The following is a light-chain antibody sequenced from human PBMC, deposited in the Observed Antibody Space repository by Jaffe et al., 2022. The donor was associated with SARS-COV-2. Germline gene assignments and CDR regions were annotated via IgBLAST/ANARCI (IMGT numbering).Light chain of an antibody. CDR3: QQYNNWPPLT. CDR2: GTS. V-gene: IGKV3-15*01. CDR1: QSVSWN. J-gene: IGKJ4*01. Sequence: EIVMTQSPATLSVSPGERATLSCRASQSVSWNLAWYQQKPGQAPRLLIHGTSTRATGIPARFSGSGSGTEFTLTISSLQSEDFAVYYCQQYNNWPPLTFGGGTKVELK.